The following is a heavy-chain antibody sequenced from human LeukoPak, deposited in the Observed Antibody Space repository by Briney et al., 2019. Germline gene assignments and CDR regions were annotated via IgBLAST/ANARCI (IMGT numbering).Heavy chain of an antibody. Sequence: PGGSLRLSCAASGFTFSSYWIHWVRQAPGKGLVWVSRINGDGSSTSYADSVKGRFTISRDNAKNTLYLQMNSLRAEDTAVYYCARDRGAHGNWFDAWGQGTLVTVSS. CDR3: ARDRGAHGNWFDA. D-gene: IGHD3-10*01. V-gene: IGHV3-74*01. CDR2: INGDGSST. J-gene: IGHJ5*02. CDR1: GFTFSSYW.